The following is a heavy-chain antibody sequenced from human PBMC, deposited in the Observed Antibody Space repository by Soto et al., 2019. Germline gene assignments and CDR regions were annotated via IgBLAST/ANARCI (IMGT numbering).Heavy chain of an antibody. D-gene: IGHD3-9*01. CDR1: GYTFTGYY. V-gene: IGHV1-2*02. CDR2: INPNSGGT. CDR3: ARVPSPNYDILTGYYHDDFEI. Sequence: ASVKVSCKASGYTFTGYYMHWVRQAPGQGLEWMGWINPNSGGTNYAQKFQGRVTMTRGTSISTAYMELSRLRSDDTAVYYCARVPSPNYDILTGYYHDDFEIWGQGTMVTVS. J-gene: IGHJ3*02.